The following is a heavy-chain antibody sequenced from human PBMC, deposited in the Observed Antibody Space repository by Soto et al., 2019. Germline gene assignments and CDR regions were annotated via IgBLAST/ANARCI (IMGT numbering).Heavy chain of an antibody. J-gene: IGHJ4*02. CDR2: INHSGST. CDR3: VRQGNSSGFRRPVRQFDY. Sequence: SETLSLTCAVYGGSFSGYYWSWIRQPPGKGLEWIGEINHSGSTNYNPSLKSRITISVDTPRNQFSLKLSSVTAADTAVYYCVRQGNSSGFRRPVRQFDYWGQGTLVTVSS. V-gene: IGHV4-34*01. D-gene: IGHD3-22*01. CDR1: GGSFSGYY.